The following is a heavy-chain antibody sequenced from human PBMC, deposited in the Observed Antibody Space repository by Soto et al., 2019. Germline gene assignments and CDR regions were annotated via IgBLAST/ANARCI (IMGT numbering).Heavy chain of an antibody. CDR3: AREAVVFGYAPGLGWFDP. V-gene: IGHV4-30-4*01. CDR1: GGSISSGDYY. J-gene: IGHJ5*02. D-gene: IGHD5-12*01. Sequence: QVQLQESGPGLVKPSQTLSLTCTVSGGSISSGDYYWSWIRQPPGKGLEWIGYIYYSGSTYYNPSLKSRVTISVDTSKNQFSLKLSSVTAADTAVYYCAREAVVFGYAPGLGWFDPWGQGTLVTVSS. CDR2: IYYSGST.